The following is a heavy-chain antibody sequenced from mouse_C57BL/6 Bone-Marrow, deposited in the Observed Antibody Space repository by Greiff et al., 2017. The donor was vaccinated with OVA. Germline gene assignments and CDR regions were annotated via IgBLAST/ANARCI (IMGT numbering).Heavy chain of an antibody. CDR2: LDPANGNT. Sequence: VQLKQSVAELVRPGASVTLSCTASGFNIKNTYMHWVKQRPEQGLEWIGRLDPANGNTKSAPKFPGKATLPADTSSNTAYLQLSSLTSEDTAIYYGAREPNYYGSSCSYWYFDVWGTGTTVTVSS. V-gene: IGHV14-3*01. D-gene: IGHD1-1*01. CDR3: AREPNYYGSSCSYWYFDV. CDR1: GFNIKNTY. J-gene: IGHJ1*03.